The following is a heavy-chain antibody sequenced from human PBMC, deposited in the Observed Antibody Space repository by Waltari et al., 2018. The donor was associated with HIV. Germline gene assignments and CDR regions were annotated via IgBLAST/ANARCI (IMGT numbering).Heavy chain of an antibody. CDR2: IRPAENHI. J-gene: IGHJ3*02. Sequence: QVQLVESGGGVVQPGGSLRLSCAASGITFSNYAIHWVRQAPGKGLEWVAFIRPAENHISYADSVRGRFSFSRDNSDNTLYLQMNSLRPEDTALYYCAKDNNLFAFDIWGQGTLVTVSS. CDR3: AKDNNLFAFDI. V-gene: IGHV3-30*02. CDR1: GITFSNYA.